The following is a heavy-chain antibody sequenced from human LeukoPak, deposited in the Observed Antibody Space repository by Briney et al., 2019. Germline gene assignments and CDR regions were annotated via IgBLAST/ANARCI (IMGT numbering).Heavy chain of an antibody. CDR3: AELGITMIGGV. CDR1: GFTFSSYE. D-gene: IGHD3-10*02. V-gene: IGHV3-48*03. Sequence: GSLKLSCAASGFTFSSYEMNWVRQAPGKGLEWVSYISSSGSTIYYADSVKGRFTISRDNAKNSLYLQMNSLRAEDTAVYYCAELGITMIGGVWGKGTTVTISS. J-gene: IGHJ6*04. CDR2: ISSSGSTI.